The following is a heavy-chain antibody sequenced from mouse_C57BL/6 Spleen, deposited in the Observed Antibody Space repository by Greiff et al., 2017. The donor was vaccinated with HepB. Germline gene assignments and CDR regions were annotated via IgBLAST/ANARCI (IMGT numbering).Heavy chain of an antibody. D-gene: IGHD4-1*01. Sequence: DVQLVESGGGLVQSGRSLRLSCATSGFTFSDFYMEWVRQAPGKGLEWIAASRNKANDYTTEYSASVKGRFIVSRDTSQSILYLQMNALRAEDTAIYYCARDAPNWEYYFDYWGQGTTLTVSS. CDR2: SRNKANDYTT. V-gene: IGHV7-1*01. J-gene: IGHJ2*01. CDR3: ARDAPNWEYYFDY. CDR1: GFTFSDFY.